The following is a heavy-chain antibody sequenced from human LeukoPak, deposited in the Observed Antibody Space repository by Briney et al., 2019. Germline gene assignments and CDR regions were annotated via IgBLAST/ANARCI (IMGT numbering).Heavy chain of an antibody. D-gene: IGHD3-3*01. CDR3: ARLFQSYYDFWSGNYYYYGMDV. CDR2: INHSGST. CDR1: GGSFSGYY. J-gene: IGHJ6*02. Sequence: SETLSLTCAVYGGSFSGYYWSWIRQPPGKGLEWIGEINHSGSTNYNPSLKSRVTISVDTSKNQFSLKLSSVTAADTAVYYCARLFQSYYDFWSGNYYYYGMDVWGQGTTVTASS. V-gene: IGHV4-34*01.